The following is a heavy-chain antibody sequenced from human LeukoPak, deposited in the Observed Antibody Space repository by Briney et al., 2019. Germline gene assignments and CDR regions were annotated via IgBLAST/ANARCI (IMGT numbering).Heavy chain of an antibody. CDR1: GGSFSGYY. J-gene: IGHJ4*02. V-gene: IGHV4-34*01. CDR3: ARATHCSSATCYRPFDY. Sequence: SETLSLTCAGYGGSFSGYYWSWIRQPSGKGLEWIGEINHSGRTNYNPSLKSRVTLSVDTSKSQFSLKLTSVTAADTAVYYCARATHCSSATCYRPFDYWGQGTLVTVSS. D-gene: IGHD2-2*02. CDR2: INHSGRT.